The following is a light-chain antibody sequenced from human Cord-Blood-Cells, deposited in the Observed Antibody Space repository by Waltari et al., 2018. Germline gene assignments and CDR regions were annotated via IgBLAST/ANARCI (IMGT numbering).Light chain of an antibody. V-gene: IGLV2-23*01. CDR1: SSDVGSYNL. CDR2: EGS. Sequence: QSALTQPASVSGSPGQSITISCPGTSSDVGSYNLVSWYQQHPGKPPKLMIYEGSKPPSGVSNRFSGSKSGNTASLTISGLQAEDEADYYCCSYAGSSTWVFGGGTKLTVL. J-gene: IGLJ3*02. CDR3: CSYAGSSTWV.